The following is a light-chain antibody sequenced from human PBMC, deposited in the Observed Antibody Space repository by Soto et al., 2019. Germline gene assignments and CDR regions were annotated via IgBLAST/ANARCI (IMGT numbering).Light chain of an antibody. Sequence: EGVRVESAATLAVYTGERATLSCRASQSVRINVAWYQQKNGQAPRLLVYGASTRASGIPDRFSGSGSGTEFTLTISSLQSEDFAVYYCQEYSKWPSRTFGPGTKVDIK. V-gene: IGKV3-15*01. CDR2: GAS. J-gene: IGKJ1*01. CDR1: QSVRIN. CDR3: QEYSKWPSRT.